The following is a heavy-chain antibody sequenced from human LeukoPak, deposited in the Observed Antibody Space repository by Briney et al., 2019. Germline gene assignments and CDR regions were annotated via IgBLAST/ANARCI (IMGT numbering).Heavy chain of an antibody. CDR3: AKGLGYCSSTSCLLTSYGMDG. Sequence: RGSLRLSCAASGVTFSGYAMRWVRQAPGKGLEWVSAISGSGGGPYYADSVKGGFTISRDNSKNTLYLQMNSLRAEDTAVYYCAKGLGYCSSTSCLLTSYGMDGGGQGTTVAVS. J-gene: IGHJ6*02. CDR1: GVTFSGYA. D-gene: IGHD2-2*01. CDR2: ISGSGGGP. V-gene: IGHV3-23*01.